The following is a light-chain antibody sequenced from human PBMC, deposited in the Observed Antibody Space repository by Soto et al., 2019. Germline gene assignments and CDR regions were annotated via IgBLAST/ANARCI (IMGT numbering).Light chain of an antibody. CDR2: DVN. V-gene: IGLV2-14*01. CDR3: SSYRSSSTLYV. J-gene: IGLJ1*01. Sequence: QSVLTQPASVSGSPGQSITISCTGTSSDVGGYNCVSWYQQHPGKAPKLMIYDVNNRPSGVSNRFSGSKSGNTASLTISGLQAEDEADYYCSSYRSSSTLYVFGTGTKVTVL. CDR1: SSDVGGYNC.